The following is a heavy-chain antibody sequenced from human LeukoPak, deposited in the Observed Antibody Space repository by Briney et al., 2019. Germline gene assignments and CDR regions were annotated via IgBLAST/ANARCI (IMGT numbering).Heavy chain of an antibody. Sequence: ASVKVSCKASGYTFTGYYMHWVRQAPGQGLEWMGWINPDSGGTNFAQKFQGRVTMTRDTSISTAYMELSRLTSDDTAVYYCARDAISRGIIDHWGQGTLVTVSS. CDR2: INPDSGGT. CDR3: ARDAISRGIIDH. V-gene: IGHV1-2*02. D-gene: IGHD3-10*01. CDR1: GYTFTGYY. J-gene: IGHJ4*02.